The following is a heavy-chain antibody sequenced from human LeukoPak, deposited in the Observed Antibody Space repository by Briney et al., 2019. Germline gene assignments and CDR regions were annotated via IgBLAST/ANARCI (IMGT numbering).Heavy chain of an antibody. CDR2: INPNSGGT. CDR1: GYTFTGYY. J-gene: IGHJ3*02. V-gene: IGHV1-2*02. CDR3: ARDSNYDLLTASAFDI. D-gene: IGHD3-9*01. Sequence: ASVTVSCKASGYTFTGYYIHWVRQAPGQGLEWMGWINPNSGGTNYAQKFQGRVTMTGDTSISTAYMELSRLGSDDTAVYYCARDSNYDLLTASAFDIWGQGTMVTVSS.